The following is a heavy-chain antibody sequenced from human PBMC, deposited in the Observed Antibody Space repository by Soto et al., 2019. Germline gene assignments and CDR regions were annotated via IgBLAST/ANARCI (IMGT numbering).Heavy chain of an antibody. V-gene: IGHV3-48*02. Sequence: PGGSLRLSCAASGFTFSSYSMNWVRQAPGKGLEWVSYISSSSSSTIYYADSVKGRLTISRDNAKNSLYLQMNSLRDEDTAVYYCAREWVAAAGTVFDYWGQGTLVTVS. D-gene: IGHD6-13*01. CDR2: ISSSSSSTI. J-gene: IGHJ4*02. CDR3: AREWVAAAGTVFDY. CDR1: GFTFSSYS.